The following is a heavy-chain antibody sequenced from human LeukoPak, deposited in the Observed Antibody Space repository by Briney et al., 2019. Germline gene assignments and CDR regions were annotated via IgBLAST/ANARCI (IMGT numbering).Heavy chain of an antibody. CDR1: GGSINSNSYY. D-gene: IGHD3-10*01. V-gene: IGHV4-39*01. CDR3: ARTGISYYFDY. CDR2: IYYSGST. J-gene: IGHJ4*02. Sequence: SETLSLTCTVSGGSINSNSYYWGWIRQPPGKGLEWIGSIYYSGSTYYNPSLKSRVTISVDTSKNQFSLKLSSVTAADTAVYYCARTGISYYFDYWGQGTLVTVSS.